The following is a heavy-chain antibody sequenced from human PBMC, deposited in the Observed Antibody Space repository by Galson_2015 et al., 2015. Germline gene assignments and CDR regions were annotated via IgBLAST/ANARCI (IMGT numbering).Heavy chain of an antibody. J-gene: IGHJ5*02. CDR3: ARVRGTSWNKGDWLDP. CDR1: GFTFGTFD. CDR2: VSYTGTTT. V-gene: IGHV3-23*01. D-gene: IGHD1/OR15-1a*01. Sequence: SLRLSCAASGFTFGTFDMSWVRQAPGKGLEWVSSVSYTGTTTHYADSVKRRFTISRDNSKNTLDLQMNSLSADDTALYYCARVRGTSWNKGDWLDPWGQGTLVTVSS.